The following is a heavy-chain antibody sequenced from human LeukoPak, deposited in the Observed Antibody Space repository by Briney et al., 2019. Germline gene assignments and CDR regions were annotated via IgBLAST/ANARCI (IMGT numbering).Heavy chain of an antibody. CDR2: ISSSSSYT. V-gene: IGHV3-11*05. CDR3: ARETGALGIDY. CDR1: GFTFSDYY. J-gene: IGHJ4*02. Sequence: KPGGSLRLSCAASGFTFSDYYMSWIRQAPGKGLEWVSYISSSSSYTNYADSVKGRFTISRDNAKNSLYLQMNSLRAEDTAVYYCARETGALGIDYWGQGTLVSVSS. D-gene: IGHD7-27*01.